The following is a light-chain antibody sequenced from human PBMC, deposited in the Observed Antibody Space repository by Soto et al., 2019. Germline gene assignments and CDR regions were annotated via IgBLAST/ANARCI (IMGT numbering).Light chain of an antibody. CDR1: FSDVGGYDY. CDR3: SSHTSGSTRV. J-gene: IGLJ1*01. V-gene: IGLV2-14*01. Sequence: QSVLTQPASVSGSPGQSIAISCTGTFSDVGGYDYVSLYQQHPDKAPKLMIYEVTKRPSGVSNRLSGSKSGKTASLTISGLQPEDEADYYCSSHTSGSTRVFGSGTKVTVL. CDR2: EVT.